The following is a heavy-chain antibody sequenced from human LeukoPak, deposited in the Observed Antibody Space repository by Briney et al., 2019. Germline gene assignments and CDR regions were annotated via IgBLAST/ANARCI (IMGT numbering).Heavy chain of an antibody. Sequence: PGGSLRLSCAASEFIVSINYMTWVRQAPGKGLEWVSLIYSRGNTKYADSVKGRFTISRDNSKNTLYLQMNSLRAEDTAVYYCAKAPRFGARATEYYYYYMDVWGKGTTVTVSS. J-gene: IGHJ6*03. CDR2: IYSRGNT. CDR3: AKAPRFGARATEYYYYYMDV. V-gene: IGHV3-53*01. D-gene: IGHD3-16*01. CDR1: EFIVSINY.